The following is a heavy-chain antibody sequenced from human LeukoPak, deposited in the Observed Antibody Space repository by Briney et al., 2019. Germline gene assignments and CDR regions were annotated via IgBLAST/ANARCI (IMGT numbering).Heavy chain of an antibody. CDR2: IYYSGST. CDR3: ARGGATLPGEYFDY. CDR1: GGSISSYY. D-gene: IGHD1-26*01. J-gene: IGHJ4*02. V-gene: IGHV4-59*01. Sequence: SETLSLTCTVSGGSISSYYWSWIRQPPGKGLEWIGYIYYSGSTNYNPSLKSRVTISVDTSKNQFSLKLSSVTAADTAVYYCARGGATLPGEYFDYWGQGTLVTVSS.